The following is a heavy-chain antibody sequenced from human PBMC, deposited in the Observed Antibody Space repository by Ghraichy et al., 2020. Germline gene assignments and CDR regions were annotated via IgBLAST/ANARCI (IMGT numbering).Heavy chain of an antibody. D-gene: IGHD4-17*01. CDR1: GFTFSTYA. CDR2: VTYDGSNQ. Sequence: GGSLRLSCAASGFTFSTYAMHWVRQAPGKGLEWVAIVTYDGSNQYYIDSVKGRFTLSRDNSKNTMSLQMNSLRDEDTAVYYCAKGPDHGDTYYFDNWGQGTQVTGAS. CDR3: AKGPDHGDTYYFDN. J-gene: IGHJ4*02. V-gene: IGHV3-30*18.